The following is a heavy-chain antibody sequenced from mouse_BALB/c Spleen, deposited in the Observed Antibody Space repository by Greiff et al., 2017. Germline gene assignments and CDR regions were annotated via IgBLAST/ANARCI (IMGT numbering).Heavy chain of an antibody. CDR3: ARGWGQLGLESNGYAMDY. J-gene: IGHJ4*01. CDR2: IDPANGNT. CDR1: GFNIKDTY. D-gene: IGHD3-2*01. V-gene: IGHV14-3*02. Sequence: VQLQQSGAELVKPGASVKLSCTASGFNIKDTYMHWVKQRPEQGLEWIGRIDPANGNTKYDPKFQGKATITADTSSNTAYLQLSSLTSEDTAVYYCARGWGQLGLESNGYAMDYWGQGTSVTVSS.